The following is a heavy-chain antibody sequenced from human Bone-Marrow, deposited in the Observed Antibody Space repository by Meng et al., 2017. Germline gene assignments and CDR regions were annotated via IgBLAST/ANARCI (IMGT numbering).Heavy chain of an antibody. CDR3: ARERGRNYYGSGSNSYGPRNPYYFDY. D-gene: IGHD3-10*01. J-gene: IGHJ4*02. CDR1: GYTFTGYY. Sequence: ASVKVSCKASGYTFTGYYMHWVRQAPGQGLEWMGWINPNSGGTNYAQKFQGRVTMTRDTSISTAYMELSRLRSDDTAVYYCARERGRNYYGSGSNSYGPRNPYYFDYWGQGTLVTVSS. CDR2: INPNSGGT. V-gene: IGHV1-2*02.